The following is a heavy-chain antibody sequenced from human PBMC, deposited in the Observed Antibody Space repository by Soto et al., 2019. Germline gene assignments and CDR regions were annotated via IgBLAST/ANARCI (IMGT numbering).Heavy chain of an antibody. CDR1: GYTFTGYY. V-gene: IGHV1-2*04. Sequence: ASVKVSCKASGYTFTGYYMHWVRQAPGQGLEWMGWINPNSGGTNYAQKFQGWVTMTRDTSISTAYMELSRLRSDDTAVYYCARGGREGYNSDSYYYYGMDVWGQGTTVTVSS. J-gene: IGHJ6*02. CDR3: ARGGREGYNSDSYYYYGMDV. D-gene: IGHD5-12*01. CDR2: INPNSGGT.